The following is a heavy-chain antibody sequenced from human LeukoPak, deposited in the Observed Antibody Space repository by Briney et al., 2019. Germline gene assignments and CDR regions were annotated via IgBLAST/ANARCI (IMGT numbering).Heavy chain of an antibody. CDR1: GLTVNDNY. CDR2: IFPDGQT. D-gene: IGHD4-17*01. Sequence: SGESLRLSCALSGLTVNDNYMSWVRQAPGKGLEWVSLIFPDGQTYYADFVQGRFSISRDMSRNILFLDMSSLRAEDTAVFFCARANPVYGDFDYWGQGTLVTASS. V-gene: IGHV3-53*01. CDR3: ARANPVYGDFDY. J-gene: IGHJ4*02.